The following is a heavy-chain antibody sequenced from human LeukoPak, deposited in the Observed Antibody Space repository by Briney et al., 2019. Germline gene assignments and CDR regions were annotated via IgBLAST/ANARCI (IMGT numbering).Heavy chain of an antibody. V-gene: IGHV1-2*02. J-gene: IGHJ4*02. CDR1: RYTFTDDY. D-gene: IGHD3-22*01. CDR3: AREESSGPAFDN. CDR2: INPNSGGT. Sequence: GASVKVSCRASRYTFTDDYMHWVRQPPGQGGEWMGWINPNSGGTHSAQKFQGRVTMTRDTSISTAYMELSRLRSDDTAVYYCAREESSGPAFDNWGQGTLVIVSS.